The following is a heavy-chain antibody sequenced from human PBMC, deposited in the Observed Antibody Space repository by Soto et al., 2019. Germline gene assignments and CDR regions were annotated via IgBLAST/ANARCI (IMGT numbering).Heavy chain of an antibody. V-gene: IGHV4-39*01. Sequence: SETLSLTCTVSGGSMRSASSYWGWIRQPPGKGLEWIGSIYYSGSTYYNPSLKSRVTISVDRSKNQFSLKLSSVTAADTAVYYCTRGEQCPVNNWFDPWGQGTLVTVSS. D-gene: IGHD3-16*01. CDR2: IYYSGST. CDR1: GGSMRSASSY. J-gene: IGHJ5*02. CDR3: TRGEQCPVNNWFDP.